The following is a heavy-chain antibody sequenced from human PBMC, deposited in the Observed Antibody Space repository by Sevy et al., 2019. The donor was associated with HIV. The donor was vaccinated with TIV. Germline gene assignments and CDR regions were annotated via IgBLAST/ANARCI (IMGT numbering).Heavy chain of an antibody. CDR2: MNTDTGNP. Sequence: ASGKVSCKASGYTFTHYAVNWVRQAPGQGLEWMGWMNTDTGNPTYAQGFTGRFVFSFDTSVSTAYLQISSLKAEDTAVYFCARDPGLLSHYYDAPYFQHWSQGTLVTVSS. CDR1: GYTFTHYA. D-gene: IGHD3-22*01. V-gene: IGHV7-4-1*02. CDR3: ARDPGLLSHYYDAPYFQH. J-gene: IGHJ1*01.